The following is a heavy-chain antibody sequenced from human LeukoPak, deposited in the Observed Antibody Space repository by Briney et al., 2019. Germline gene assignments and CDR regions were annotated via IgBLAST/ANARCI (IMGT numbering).Heavy chain of an antibody. J-gene: IGHJ6*03. Sequence: PGRSLRLSCAASGFTFSNYGMHWVRQAPGKGLEWVSVIYSGGSTYYADSVKGRFTISRDNSKNTLYLQMNSLRAEDTAVYYCARDVGILQGGYYYYYMDVWGKGTTVTISS. CDR2: IYSGGST. CDR1: GFTFSNYG. V-gene: IGHV3-53*01. D-gene: IGHD2-15*01. CDR3: ARDVGILQGGYYYYYMDV.